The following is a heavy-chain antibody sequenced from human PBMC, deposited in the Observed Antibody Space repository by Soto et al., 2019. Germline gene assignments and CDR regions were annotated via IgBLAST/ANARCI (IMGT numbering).Heavy chain of an antibody. CDR3: TTGIHNR. Sequence: PGESLNISCKGSGYRFTNYWIGWVRQMPGKGLEWMGIIYPGDSDTRYSPSFQGQVTISADKSINTIYLQMNSLKTEDTAVYYCTTGIHNRWGQGVLVTVSS. V-gene: IGHV5-51*01. D-gene: IGHD1-1*01. CDR1: GYRFTNYW. CDR2: IYPGDSDT. J-gene: IGHJ4*02.